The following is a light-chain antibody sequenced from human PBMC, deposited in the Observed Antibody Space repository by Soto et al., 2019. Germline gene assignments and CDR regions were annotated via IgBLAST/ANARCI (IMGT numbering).Light chain of an antibody. V-gene: IGLV2-14*01. CDR3: ISYTGSSTSYV. CDR2: GVS. CDR1: RSDIGSYNY. J-gene: IGLJ1*01. Sequence: QSLLTQPASVSGSPGQSITISCGGTRSDIGSYNYVAWYQQFPGKTPKILIYGVSNRPSGVSSRFSGSKSGNTASLTISGLQAEDEADYYCISYTGSSTSYVFGSGTKLTVL.